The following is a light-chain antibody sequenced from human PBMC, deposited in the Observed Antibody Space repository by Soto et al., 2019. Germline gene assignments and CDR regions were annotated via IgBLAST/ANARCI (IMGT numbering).Light chain of an antibody. CDR1: QSISSY. J-gene: IGKJ5*01. CDR2: AAS. CDR3: QQRYSTPIT. Sequence: DIPITQSPASLSASVGARVTITCRASQSISSYLNWYQQKPGKAPKLLIYAASSLQSGVPSRFSGSGSGTDLTITISSLKPEDGETDECQQRYSTPITFGQGTRLEIK. V-gene: IGKV1-39*01.